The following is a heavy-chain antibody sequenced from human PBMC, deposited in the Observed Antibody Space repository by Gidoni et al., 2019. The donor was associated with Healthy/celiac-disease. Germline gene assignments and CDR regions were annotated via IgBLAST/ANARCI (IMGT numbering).Heavy chain of an antibody. CDR1: GFTVSSNY. D-gene: IGHD3-22*01. J-gene: IGHJ4*02. CDR3: ARGGAYDSSGYFFDY. V-gene: IGHV3-66*01. Sequence: EVQLVESGGGLVQPRGSLRLSCAASGFTVSSNYMSWVRQAPGKGLEWVSVIYSGGSTYYADSVKGRFTISRDNSKNTLYLQMNSLRAEDTAVYYCARGGAYDSSGYFFDYWGQGTLVTVSS. CDR2: IYSGGST.